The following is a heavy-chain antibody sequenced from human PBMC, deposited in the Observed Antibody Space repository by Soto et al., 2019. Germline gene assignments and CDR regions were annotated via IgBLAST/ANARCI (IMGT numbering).Heavy chain of an antibody. CDR1: RLTFTTYD. J-gene: IGHJ6*02. Sequence: QVQLVESGGAVVQPATSLRLSCAASRLTFTTYDMHWVRQASGKGLEWVALIWSDGSRQFYGDSVKGRFTISRDNSKNTLSLQINSLRVEDTAVYYCAGEPRGGAYDMDVWGQGTTVTVSS. V-gene: IGHV3-33*08. D-gene: IGHD3-16*01. CDR3: AGEPRGGAYDMDV. CDR2: IWSDGSRQ.